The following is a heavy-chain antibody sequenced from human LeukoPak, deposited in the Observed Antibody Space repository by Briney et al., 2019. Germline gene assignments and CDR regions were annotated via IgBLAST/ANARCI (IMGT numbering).Heavy chain of an antibody. CDR1: GFNVGNNC. V-gene: IGHV3-53*01. CDR3: ARVGDHYHWYFDL. D-gene: IGHD3-10*01. J-gene: IGHJ2*01. CDR2: LYSGGDT. Sequence: GGSLRLSCAASGFNVGNNCMNWVRQAPGKGLEWVSILYSGGDTYYADSVKGRFTISRDNSKNILSLQMNSLTAEDTAVYYCARVGDHYHWYFDLWGRGTLVTVSS.